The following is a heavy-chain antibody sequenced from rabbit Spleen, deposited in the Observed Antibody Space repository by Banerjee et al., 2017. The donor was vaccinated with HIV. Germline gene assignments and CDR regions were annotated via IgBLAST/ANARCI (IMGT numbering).Heavy chain of an antibody. D-gene: IGHD8-1*01. Sequence: QEQLVESGGGLVQPAGSLTLSCTASGFSFSNKSVMCWVRQAPGKGLEWIACINAVTGKAVYASWAKGRFSFSKTSSTTVTLQMTSLTVADTATYFCARDTGSSFSSYGMDLWGPGTLVTVS. CDR2: INAVTGKA. V-gene: IGHV1S45*01. J-gene: IGHJ6*01. CDR3: ARDTGSSFSSYGMDL. CDR1: GFSFSNKSV.